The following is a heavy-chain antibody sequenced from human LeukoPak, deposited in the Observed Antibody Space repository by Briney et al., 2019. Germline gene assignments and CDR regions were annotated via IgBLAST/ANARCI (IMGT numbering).Heavy chain of an antibody. CDR2: IIPIFGTA. CDR1: GGTFSSYA. D-gene: IGHD3-16*01. J-gene: IGHJ6*03. V-gene: IGHV1-69*13. Sequence: SVKVSCKASGGTFSSYAISWVRQAPGQGLEWMGGIIPIFGTANYAQKFQGRVTITADESTSTAYMKLSSLRSEDTAVYYCARGAAMVTFGGAYYYYYMDVWGEGTTVTVSS. CDR3: ARGAAMVTFGGAYYYYYMDV.